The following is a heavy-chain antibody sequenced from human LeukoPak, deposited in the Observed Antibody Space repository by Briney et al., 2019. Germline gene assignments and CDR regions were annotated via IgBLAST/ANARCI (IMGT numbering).Heavy chain of an antibody. CDR2: IYYSGST. D-gene: IGHD4-17*01. CDR3: ARARGYGDFDF. Sequence: TPSETLSLTCTVSGGSISSGDYYWSWIRQPPGKGLEWIGYIYYSGSTYYNPSLKSRATISVDTSKNQFSLKLSSVTAADTAVYHCARARGYGDFDFWGQGTLVTVSS. J-gene: IGHJ4*02. V-gene: IGHV4-30-4*01. CDR1: GGSISSGDYY.